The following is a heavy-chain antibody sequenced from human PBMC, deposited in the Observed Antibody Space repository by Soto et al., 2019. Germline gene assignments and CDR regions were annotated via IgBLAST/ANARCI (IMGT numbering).Heavy chain of an antibody. CDR2: ISGSGGST. V-gene: IGHV3-23*01. Sequence: PGVSLRLSCAASGFTFSSYAMSWVRQAPGKGLEWVSAISGSGGSTYYADSVKGRFTISRDNSKNTLYLQMNSLRAEDTAVYYCAKDRGGFTMVDYWGQGTLVTVSS. J-gene: IGHJ4*02. CDR1: GFTFSSYA. CDR3: AKDRGGFTMVDY. D-gene: IGHD3-10*01.